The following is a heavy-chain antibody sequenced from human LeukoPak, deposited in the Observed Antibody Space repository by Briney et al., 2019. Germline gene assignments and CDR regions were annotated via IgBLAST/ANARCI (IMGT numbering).Heavy chain of an antibody. Sequence: ASVKVSCKASGYTFTGYYMHWVRQAPGQGLEWMGWINPNSGGTNYAQEFQGRVTMTRDTSISTAYMELGRLRSDDTAVYYCARGGHSSELDYWGQGTLVTVSS. D-gene: IGHD6-19*01. CDR3: ARGGHSSELDY. CDR1: GYTFTGYY. J-gene: IGHJ4*02. CDR2: INPNSGGT. V-gene: IGHV1-2*02.